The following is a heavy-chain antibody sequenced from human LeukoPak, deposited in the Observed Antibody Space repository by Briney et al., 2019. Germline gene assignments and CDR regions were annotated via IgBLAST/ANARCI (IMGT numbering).Heavy chain of an antibody. CDR2: ITSASTNYI. CDR1: GFTFNSHD. Sequence: KPGGSLRLSCAASGFTFNSHDMNWVRQAPGKGLEWLSSITSASTNYISYTDSVKGRFTISRDNSKNTLYLQMNSLRAEDTAVYYCAKGGRYYDNSDYYRIDYWGQGTLVTVSS. CDR3: AKGGRYYDNSDYYRIDY. D-gene: IGHD3-22*01. V-gene: IGHV3-21*04. J-gene: IGHJ4*02.